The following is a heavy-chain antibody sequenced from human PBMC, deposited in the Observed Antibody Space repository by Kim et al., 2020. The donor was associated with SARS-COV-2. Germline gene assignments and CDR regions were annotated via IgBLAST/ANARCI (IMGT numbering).Heavy chain of an antibody. D-gene: IGHD6-6*01. CDR1: GFTFSSYS. J-gene: IGHJ6*02. Sequence: GGSLRLSCAASGFTFSSYSMNWVRQAPGKGLEWVSSISSSSSYIYYADSVKGRFTISRDNAKNSLYLQMNSLRAEDTAVYYCARDSIAARPAYYYGMDVWGQGTTVTVSS. CDR3: ARDSIAARPAYYYGMDV. V-gene: IGHV3-21*01. CDR2: ISSSSSYI.